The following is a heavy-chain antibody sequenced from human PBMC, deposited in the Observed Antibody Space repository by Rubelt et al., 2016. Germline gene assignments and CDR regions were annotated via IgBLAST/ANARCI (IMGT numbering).Heavy chain of an antibody. D-gene: IGHD1-26*01. CDR3: ARDIYSGSYYGY. V-gene: IGHV1-3*01. Sequence: QVQLVQSGAEVKKPGASVKVSCKASGYTFTSYAMHWVRQAPGQRLEWMGWINAGNGNTKYSQKFQGSVTITRDPSASTAYMGLSSLRSEDTAVYYCARDIYSGSYYGYWGQGTLVTVSS. CDR2: INAGNGNT. J-gene: IGHJ4*02. CDR1: GYTFTSYA.